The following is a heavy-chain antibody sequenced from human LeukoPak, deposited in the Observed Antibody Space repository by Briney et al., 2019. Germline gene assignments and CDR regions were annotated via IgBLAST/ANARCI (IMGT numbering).Heavy chain of an antibody. Sequence: ASVKVSCKASGGTFSSYAISWVRQAPGQGLEWMGRIIPILGIANYAQKFQGRVTITADKSTSTAYMELSSLRSGDTAVYYCARVGEHYYDSSGYMLTWGQGTLVTVST. CDR1: GGTFSSYA. J-gene: IGHJ4*02. CDR2: IIPILGIA. D-gene: IGHD3-22*01. V-gene: IGHV1-69*04. CDR3: ARVGEHYYDSSGYMLT.